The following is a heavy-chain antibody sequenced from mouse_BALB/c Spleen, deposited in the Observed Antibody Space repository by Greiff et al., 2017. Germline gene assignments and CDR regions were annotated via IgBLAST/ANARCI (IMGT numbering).Heavy chain of an antibody. J-gene: IGHJ4*01. CDR1: GYTFTSYD. CDR3: ARWGNYAMDY. D-gene: IGHD2-3*01. Sequence: LQESGAELAKPGALVKISCKASGYTFTSYDINWVKQRPGQGLEWIGWIYPGDGSTKYNEKFKGKATLTADKSSSTAYMQLSSLTSENSAVYFCARWGNYAMDYWGQGTSVTVSS. CDR2: IYPGDGST. V-gene: IGHV1S33*01.